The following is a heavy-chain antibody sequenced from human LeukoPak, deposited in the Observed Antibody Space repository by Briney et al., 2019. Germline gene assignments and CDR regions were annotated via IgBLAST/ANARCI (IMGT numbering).Heavy chain of an antibody. V-gene: IGHV3-21*01. J-gene: IGHJ4*02. D-gene: IGHD6-13*01. CDR1: GFTFSSYS. Sequence: GGSLRLSCAASGFTFSSYSMNWVRQAPGKGLEWVSSISSSSSYIYYADSVKGRFTISRDNAKNSLYLQTNSLRGEDTAVYHCAREGRESAGFDYWGQGTLVTVSS. CDR2: ISSSSSYI. CDR3: AREGRESAGFDY.